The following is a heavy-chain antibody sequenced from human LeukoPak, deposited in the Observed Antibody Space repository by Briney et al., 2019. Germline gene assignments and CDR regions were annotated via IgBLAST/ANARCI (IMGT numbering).Heavy chain of an antibody. CDR3: ARDGGLAAAFDY. CDR2: ISYDGSNK. CDR1: GFTFSSYS. Sequence: GGSLRLSCAASGFTFSSYSMNWVRQAPGKGLEWVAVISYDGSNKYYADSVKGRFTISRDNSKNTLYLQMNSLRAEDTAVYYCARDGGLAAAFDYWGQGTLVTVSS. D-gene: IGHD6-13*01. J-gene: IGHJ4*02. V-gene: IGHV3-30*03.